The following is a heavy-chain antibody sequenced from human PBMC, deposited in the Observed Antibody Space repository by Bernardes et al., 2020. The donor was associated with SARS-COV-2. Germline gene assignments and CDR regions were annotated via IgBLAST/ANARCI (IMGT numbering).Heavy chain of an antibody. D-gene: IGHD4-17*01. J-gene: IGHJ2*01. CDR1: GFSLNTYA. CDR3: ARVFGDFRIYWYFEL. CDR2: VSGCGDT. Sequence: GGSLRLSCAASGFSLNTYAISWVRQVPGKGLEWVSGVSGCGDTYYADSVKGRFTISRDNSKNTLHLQMNSLRAEATAMYYCARVFGDFRIYWYFELWGRGTLVTVSS. V-gene: IGHV3-23*01.